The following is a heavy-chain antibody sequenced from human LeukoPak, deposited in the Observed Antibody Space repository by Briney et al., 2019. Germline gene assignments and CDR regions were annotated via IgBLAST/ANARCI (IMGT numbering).Heavy chain of an antibody. V-gene: IGHV4-4*07. D-gene: IGHD5-18*01. CDR1: GGSISSYY. CDR2: IYTSGST. Sequence: ETLSLTCTVSGGSISSYYWSWIRQPAGKGLEWIGRIYTSGSTNYNPSLKSRVTMSVDTSKNQFSLKLSSVTAADTAVYYCAMSGYSYGPIDYWGQGTLVTVSS. CDR3: AMSGYSYGPIDY. J-gene: IGHJ4*02.